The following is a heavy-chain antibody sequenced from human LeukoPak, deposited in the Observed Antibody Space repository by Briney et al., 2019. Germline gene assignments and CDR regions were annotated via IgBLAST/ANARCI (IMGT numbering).Heavy chain of an antibody. V-gene: IGHV3-33*08. CDR3: ARDRYCSSTSCYITIDY. J-gene: IGHJ4*02. CDR2: IWYDGSNK. CDR1: GFTFSNAW. D-gene: IGHD2-2*02. Sequence: PGGSLRLSCAASGFTFSNAWMSWVRQAPGKGLEWVAVIWYDGSNKYYADSVKGRFTISRDNSKNTLYLQMNSLRAEDTAVYYCARDRYCSSTSCYITIDYWGQGTLVTVSS.